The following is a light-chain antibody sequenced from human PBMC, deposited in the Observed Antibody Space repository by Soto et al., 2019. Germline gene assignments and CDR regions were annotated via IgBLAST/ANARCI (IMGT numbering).Light chain of an antibody. V-gene: IGKV3-15*01. CDR1: QSVSSK. Sequence: VMTQSPATLSVSPGERATLSCRASQSVSSKLAWYQQKPGQAPRLLIYDASTRATGIPARFNGSGSGTEFTLTINSLQSEDFAVYYCQQYNNWSAFGQGTKVEIK. J-gene: IGKJ1*01. CDR3: QQYNNWSA. CDR2: DAS.